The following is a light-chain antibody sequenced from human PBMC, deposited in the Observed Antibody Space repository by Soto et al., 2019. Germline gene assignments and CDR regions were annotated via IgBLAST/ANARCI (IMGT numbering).Light chain of an antibody. CDR1: ASNIGADYD. Sequence: QSVLTQPPSVSGAPGQRVTISCTGSASNIGADYDAHWYQQLPGAAPQLLIHGNTNRPSGVPDRISGSKPGASAYLSITGLQAEDEADYYCQAYDRSLNGWVFGGGTKVTVL. CDR2: GNT. V-gene: IGLV1-40*01. CDR3: QAYDRSLNGWV. J-gene: IGLJ3*02.